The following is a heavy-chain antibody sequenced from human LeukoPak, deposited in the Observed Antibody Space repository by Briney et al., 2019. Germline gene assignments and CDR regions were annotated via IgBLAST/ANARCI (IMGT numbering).Heavy chain of an antibody. CDR1: GGTFSSYA. V-gene: IGHV1-69*05. Sequence: ASVKVSCKASGGTFSSYAISWVRQAPGQGLEWMGGIIPIFGTANYAQKFQGRVTITTDESTSTAYMELSSLRSEDTAVYYCARAPMVRGVIRDFDYWGQGTLVTVSS. D-gene: IGHD3-10*01. CDR3: ARAPMVRGVIRDFDY. CDR2: IIPIFGTA. J-gene: IGHJ4*02.